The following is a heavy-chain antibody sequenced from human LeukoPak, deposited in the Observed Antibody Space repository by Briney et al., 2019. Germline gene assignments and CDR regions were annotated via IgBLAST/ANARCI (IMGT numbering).Heavy chain of an antibody. CDR2: INHSGST. Sequence: SETLSLTCAVYGGSFSCYYWSWIRQPPGRGLEWIGEINHSGSTNYNPSLKSRVTISVDTSQNQFSLKLSSVTAADTAEYYCAGSSPLRYYYYYGMDVWGKGTTVTVSS. J-gene: IGHJ6*04. V-gene: IGHV4-34*01. D-gene: IGHD6-13*01. CDR3: AGSSPLRYYYYYGMDV. CDR1: GGSFSCYY.